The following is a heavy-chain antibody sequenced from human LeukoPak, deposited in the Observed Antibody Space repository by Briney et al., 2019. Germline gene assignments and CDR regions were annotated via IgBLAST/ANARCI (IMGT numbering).Heavy chain of an antibody. CDR2: INSDGSST. D-gene: IGHD1-1*01. CDR1: GFTFTKYW. CDR3: TDLSTGDAFDI. Sequence: GGSLRLSCAASGFTFTKYWMHWVRQAPGKGPVWVARINSDGSSTSYADSVKGRFTISRDNAKNTLYLQMNSLRAEDTAVYYCTDLSTGDAFDIWGQGTMVTASS. V-gene: IGHV3-74*01. J-gene: IGHJ3*02.